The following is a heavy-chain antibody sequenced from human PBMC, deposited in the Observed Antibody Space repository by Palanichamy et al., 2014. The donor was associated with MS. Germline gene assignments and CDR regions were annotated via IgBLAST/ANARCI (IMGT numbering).Heavy chain of an antibody. V-gene: IGHV4-38-2*01. J-gene: IGHJ3*02. CDR3: ARASGGAAYCGGDCYGGAFDI. CDR1: GYSISSGYY. CDR2: IYHSGST. Sequence: QVQLQESGPGLVKPSETLSLTCAVSGYSISSGYYWGWIRQPPGKGLEWIGSIYHSGSTYYNPSLKSRVTISVDTSKNQFSLKLSSVTAADTAVYYCARASGGAAYCGGDCYGGAFDIWGQGTMVTVSS. D-gene: IGHD2-21*02.